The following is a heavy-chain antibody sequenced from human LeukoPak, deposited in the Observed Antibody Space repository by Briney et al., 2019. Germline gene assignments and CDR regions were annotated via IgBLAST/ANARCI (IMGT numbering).Heavy chain of an antibody. D-gene: IGHD3-3*01. CDR3: ARDRQGGDYDFWSGYYSFDY. J-gene: IGHJ4*02. V-gene: IGHV3-21*01. CDR1: GFTFSGYS. Sequence: GGSLRLSCAASGFTFSGYSMNWVRQAPGKGLEWVSSISSSSSYIYYADSVKGRFTISRDNAKNSLYLQMNSLRAEDTAVYYCARDRQGGDYDFWSGYYSFDYWGQGTLVTVSS. CDR2: ISSSSSYI.